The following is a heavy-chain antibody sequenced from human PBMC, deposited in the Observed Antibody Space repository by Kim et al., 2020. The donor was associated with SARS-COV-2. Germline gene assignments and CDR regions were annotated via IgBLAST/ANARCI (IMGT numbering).Heavy chain of an antibody. CDR3: AREGAVRFLDNWFDP. J-gene: IGHJ5*02. CDR2: IYYSGST. V-gene: IGHV4-39*07. Sequence: SETLSLTCTVSGGSISSSSYYWGWIRQPPGKGLEWIGSIYYSGSTYYNPSLKSRVTISVDTSKNQFSLKLSSVTAADTAVYYCAREGAVRFLDNWFDPWGQGTLVTVSS. D-gene: IGHD3-3*01. CDR1: GGSISSSSYY.